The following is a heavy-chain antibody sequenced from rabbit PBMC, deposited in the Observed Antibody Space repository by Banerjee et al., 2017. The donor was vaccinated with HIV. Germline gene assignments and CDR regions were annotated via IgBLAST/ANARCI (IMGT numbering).Heavy chain of an antibody. CDR2: IYAGSSGST. Sequence: QEQLEESGGGLVKPEGSLTLTCTASGFSFSSSYYMCWVRQAPGKGLEWIACIYAGSSGSTYYASWAKGRFTISTTSSTTVTLQMTSLTAADTATYFCAREGAGGGGVNLWGQGTLVTVS. J-gene: IGHJ4*01. CDR1: GFSFSSSYY. CDR3: AREGAGGGGVNL. D-gene: IGHD4-1*01. V-gene: IGHV1S45*01.